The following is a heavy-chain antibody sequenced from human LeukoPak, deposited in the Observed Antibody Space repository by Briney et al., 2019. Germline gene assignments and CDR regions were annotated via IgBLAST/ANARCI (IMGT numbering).Heavy chain of an antibody. CDR2: IWYDGSNK. CDR3: ARDRSMSGWYIDL. D-gene: IGHD2/OR15-2a*01. CDR1: GFTFSSYG. J-gene: IGHJ2*01. V-gene: IGHV3-33*01. Sequence: PGRSLRLSCAASGFTFSSYGMHWVRQAPGKGLEWVAVIWYDGSNKYYPDSVQGRFTISRDNSKNTLYLQVNSLRAEDTAVYYCARDRSMSGWYIDLWGGGTLVSVSS.